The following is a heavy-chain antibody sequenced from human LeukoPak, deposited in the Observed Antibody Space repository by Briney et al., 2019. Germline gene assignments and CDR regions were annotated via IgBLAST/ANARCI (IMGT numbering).Heavy chain of an antibody. CDR3: ARDRYFRVVVAANWFDP. CDR2: INPSGGGT. V-gene: IGHV1-2*02. D-gene: IGHD2-15*01. J-gene: IGHJ5*02. Sequence: ASVNVSCKASGYSFTGYYMHWVRQAPGQGLEWMGGINPSGGGTNYAQKLQGRVTMARDTSISTAYMELRRLRSDDTAVYSSARDRYFRVVVAANWFDPWGQGTLVTVSS. CDR1: GYSFTGYY.